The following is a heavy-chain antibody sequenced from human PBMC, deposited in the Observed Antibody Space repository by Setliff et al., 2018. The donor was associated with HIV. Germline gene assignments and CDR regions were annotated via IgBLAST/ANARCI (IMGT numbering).Heavy chain of an antibody. J-gene: IGHJ2*01. CDR2: IYTSGST. CDR3: ARDGDWEFREWYFDL. CDR1: GYSISSGYY. V-gene: IGHV4-38-2*02. D-gene: IGHD3-10*01. Sequence: PSETLSLTCTVSGYSISSGYYWGWIRQPPGKGLEWIGRIYTSGSTNYNPSLKSRVTMSVDTSKNQFSLKLNSVTAADTAVYYCARDGDWEFREWYFDLWGRGTLVTVSS.